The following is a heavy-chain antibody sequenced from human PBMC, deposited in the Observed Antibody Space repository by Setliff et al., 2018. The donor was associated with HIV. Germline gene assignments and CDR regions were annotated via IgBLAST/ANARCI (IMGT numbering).Heavy chain of an antibody. Sequence: GASVKVSCKASGYTFTAFGMNWLRQAPGQGPEWMGWISTYNGNTNYAQKFQGRVTMTTDTSTSTVYMELWSLRSDDTAVYYCAKDPSVTVTTIWGQGTMVTVSS. CDR2: ISTYNGNT. D-gene: IGHD4-17*01. V-gene: IGHV1-18*01. CDR3: AKDPSVTVTTI. J-gene: IGHJ3*02. CDR1: GYTFTAFG.